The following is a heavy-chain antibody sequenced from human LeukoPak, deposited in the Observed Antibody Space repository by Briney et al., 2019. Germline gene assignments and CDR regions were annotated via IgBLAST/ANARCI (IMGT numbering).Heavy chain of an antibody. V-gene: IGHV1-18*01. J-gene: IGHJ6*02. Sequence: ASVKVSCKASGGTFSSYAISWVRQAPGQGLEWMGWISAYNGNTNYAQKLQGRVTITTDTSTSTAYMELRSLRSDDTAVYYCAREVAAAGTHEYYYYGMDVWGQGTTVTVSS. CDR1: GGTFSSYA. CDR2: ISAYNGNT. CDR3: AREVAAAGTHEYYYYGMDV. D-gene: IGHD6-13*01.